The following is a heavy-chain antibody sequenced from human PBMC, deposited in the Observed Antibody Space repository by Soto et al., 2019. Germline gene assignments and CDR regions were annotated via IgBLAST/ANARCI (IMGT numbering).Heavy chain of an antibody. CDR1: GYTFTGYY. J-gene: IGHJ4*02. Sequence: QVQLVQSGAEVKKPGASVKVSCKASGYTFTGYYMHWVRQAPGQGLEWMGWINPNSGGTNYAQKFQGWVTMTRDTSISTAYMELSRLRSDDTTVYYCARGGGSSSWFTPPVLFDYWGQGTLVTVSS. CDR2: INPNSGGT. V-gene: IGHV1-2*04. CDR3: ARGGGSSSWFTPPVLFDY. D-gene: IGHD6-13*01.